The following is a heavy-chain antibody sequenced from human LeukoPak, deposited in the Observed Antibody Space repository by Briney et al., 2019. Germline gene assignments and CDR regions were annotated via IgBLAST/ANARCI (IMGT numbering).Heavy chain of an antibody. CDR1: GFTFSNYE. CDR3: AVYRGKSSRDFDL. J-gene: IGHJ2*01. CDR2: ISSSGSTT. V-gene: IGHV3-48*03. Sequence: GGSLRLSCAASGFTFSNYEMNWVRQGPGKGLEWISYISSSGSTTYYADSVKGRFTISRDNAKNSLYLQMNSPRAEDTALYYCAVYRGKSSRDFDLWGRGTLVTVSS. D-gene: IGHD2-8*01.